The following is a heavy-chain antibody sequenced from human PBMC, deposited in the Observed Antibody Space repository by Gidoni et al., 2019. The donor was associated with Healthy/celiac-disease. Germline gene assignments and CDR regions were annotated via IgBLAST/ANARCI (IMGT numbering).Heavy chain of an antibody. V-gene: IGHV4-39*01. CDR3: ARRSRAYCSGGSCSGHFDY. J-gene: IGHJ4*02. CDR2: IYYSGST. D-gene: IGHD2-15*01. Sequence: QLQLQESGPGLVKPSETLSLTCPVSGGSISSSSYYWGWSRQPPGKGLEWIGSIYYSGSTYYNPSLKSRVTISVDTSKTQFSLKLSSVTAADTAVYYCARRSRAYCSGGSCSGHFDYWGQGTLVTVSS. CDR1: GGSISSSSYY.